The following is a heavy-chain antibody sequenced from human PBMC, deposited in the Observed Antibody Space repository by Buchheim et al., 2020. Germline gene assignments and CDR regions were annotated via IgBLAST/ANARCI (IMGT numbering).Heavy chain of an antibody. CDR3: TRSGTGWLVAQGDY. Sequence: EVQLVESGGGLVQPGRSRRLSCTASGFTLGDYAMSWFRQAPGRGLEWVGFIKSKGYGGTTEYAASVRGRFTIPRVDPESIPYLQMNSLKTEDTAVYYCTRSGTGWLVAQGDYWGQGSL. CDR2: IKSKGYGGTT. D-gene: IGHD6-19*01. J-gene: IGHJ4*02. V-gene: IGHV3-49*03. CDR1: GFTLGDYA.